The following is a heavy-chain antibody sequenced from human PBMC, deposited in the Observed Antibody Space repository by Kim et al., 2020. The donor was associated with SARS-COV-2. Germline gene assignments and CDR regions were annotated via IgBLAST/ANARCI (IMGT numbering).Heavy chain of an antibody. J-gene: IGHJ6*02. Sequence: VKSRITINPDTSKNQFSLQLNSVTPEDTAVYYCARDRGGYGFYYYYGMDVWGQGTTVTVSS. V-gene: IGHV6-1*01. CDR3: ARDRGGYGFYYYYGMDV. D-gene: IGHD5-12*01.